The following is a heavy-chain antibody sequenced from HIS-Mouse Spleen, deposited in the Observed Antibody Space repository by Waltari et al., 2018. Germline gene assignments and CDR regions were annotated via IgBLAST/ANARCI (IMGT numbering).Heavy chain of an antibody. CDR3: AREIPYSSSWYDWYFDL. D-gene: IGHD6-13*01. Sequence: QVQLVESGGGVVQPGRSLRLSCAASDFTFSSYGLHWVRQAPGKGLEWIGSIYYSGSTYYNPSLKSRVTISVDTSKNQFSLKLSSVTAADTAVYYCAREIPYSSSWYDWYFDLWGRGTLVTVSS. V-gene: IGHV4-38-2*02. CDR1: DFTFSSYG. J-gene: IGHJ2*01. CDR2: IYYSGST.